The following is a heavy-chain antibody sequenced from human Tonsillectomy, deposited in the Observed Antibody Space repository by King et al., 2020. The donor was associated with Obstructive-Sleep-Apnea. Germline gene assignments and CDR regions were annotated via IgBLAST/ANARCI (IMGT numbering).Heavy chain of an antibody. CDR3: ARDAILYYPMDV. Sequence: VQLVESGAEVKKPGASVKVSCKASGYTFTRYGISWVRQAPGHGLEWMGLISAYNGNTNYEKKLQGRVTMTTDTSTSTAYMELRSLRSDDTAVYYCARDAILYYPMDVWGQGTTVTVSS. CDR1: GYTFTRYG. D-gene: IGHD2-21*01. J-gene: IGHJ6*02. V-gene: IGHV1-18*04. CDR2: ISAYNGNT.